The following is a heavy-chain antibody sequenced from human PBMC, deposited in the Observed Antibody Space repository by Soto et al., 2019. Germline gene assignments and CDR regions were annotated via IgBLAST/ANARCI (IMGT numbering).Heavy chain of an antibody. CDR3: ALYPIVVVVAAIGDY. D-gene: IGHD2-15*01. V-gene: IGHV1-18*01. J-gene: IGHJ4*02. CDR2: ISAYNGNT. Sequence: GASVKVSCKASGYTFTSYGISWVRQAPGQGLEWMGWISAYNGNTNYAQKLQGRVTMTTDTSTSTAYMELRSLRSDDTAVYYCALYPIVVVVAAIGDYWGQGTLVTVSS. CDR1: GYTFTSYG.